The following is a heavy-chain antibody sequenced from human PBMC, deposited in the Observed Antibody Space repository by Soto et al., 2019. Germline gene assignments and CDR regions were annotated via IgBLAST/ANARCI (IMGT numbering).Heavy chain of an antibody. CDR1: GGSFSGYY. CDR3: ARGIAVAGYFDY. Sequence: SETLSLTCAVYGGSFSGYYWSWIRQPPGKGLEWIGEINHSGSTNYNPSLKSRVTISVDTSKNQFSLKLSSVTAADTAVYYCARGIAVAGYFDYWGQGTLVTVS. J-gene: IGHJ4*02. D-gene: IGHD6-19*01. CDR2: INHSGST. V-gene: IGHV4-34*01.